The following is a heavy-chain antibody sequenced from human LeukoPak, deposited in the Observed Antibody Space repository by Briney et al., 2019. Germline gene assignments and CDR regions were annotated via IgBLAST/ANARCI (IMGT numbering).Heavy chain of an antibody. CDR1: GGSISSYY. J-gene: IGHJ2*01. Sequence: SETLSLTCTVSGGSISSYYWSWIRQPPGKGLEWIGYIYYSGSTNYNPSLKSRVTISVDTSKNQFSLKLSSVTAADTAVYYCARALYGDYWYFDLWGRGTLVTVSS. D-gene: IGHD3-10*01. CDR2: IYYSGST. V-gene: IGHV4-59*01. CDR3: ARALYGDYWYFDL.